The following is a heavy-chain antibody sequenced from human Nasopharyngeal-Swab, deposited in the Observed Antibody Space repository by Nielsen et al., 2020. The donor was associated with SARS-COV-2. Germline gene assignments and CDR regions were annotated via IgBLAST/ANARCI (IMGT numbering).Heavy chain of an antibody. CDR1: GGSFTSYY. J-gene: IGHJ6*03. CDR2: INHSGNT. V-gene: IGHV4-34*01. D-gene: IGHD2/OR15-2a*01. CDR3: ARSLSGVVTAPILGLGPFYSYYYMDV. Sequence: SETLSLTCVVYGGSFTSYYWGWIRQPPGKGLEWIAEINHSGNTHYNPSLKSRVTMSVDTSKNQFSLRLSSVTAADTAVYYCARSLSGVVTAPILGLGPFYSYYYMDVWGKGTTVTVSS.